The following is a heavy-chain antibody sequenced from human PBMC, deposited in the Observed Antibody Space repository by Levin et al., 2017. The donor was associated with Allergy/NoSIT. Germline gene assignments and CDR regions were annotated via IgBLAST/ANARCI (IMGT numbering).Heavy chain of an antibody. D-gene: IGHD2-15*01. CDR3: ATTAWDKLFLAAPPDAFDI. CDR2: IYPGDSDT. V-gene: IGHV5-51*01. Sequence: GASVKVSCKGSGYSFTSYWIGWVRQMPGKGLEWMEIIYPGDSDTRYSPSFQGQVTISADKSISTAYLQWSSLKASDTAMYYCATTAWDKLFLAAPPDAFDIWGQGTMVTVSS. CDR1: GYSFTSYW. J-gene: IGHJ3*02.